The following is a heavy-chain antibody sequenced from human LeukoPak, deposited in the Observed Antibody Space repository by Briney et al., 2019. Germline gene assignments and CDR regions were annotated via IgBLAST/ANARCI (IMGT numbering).Heavy chain of an antibody. CDR1: GGTFSSYA. D-gene: IGHD2-15*01. J-gene: IGHJ4*02. CDR2: IIPIFGTA. V-gene: IGHV1-69*13. Sequence: GASVKVSCKASGGTFSSYAIAWVRQAPGQGLEWMGGIIPIFGTANYAQKFQGRVTITADESTSTAYMELSSLRSEDTAVYYCARGLVVAATGSFDYWGQGTLVTVSS. CDR3: ARGLVVAATGSFDY.